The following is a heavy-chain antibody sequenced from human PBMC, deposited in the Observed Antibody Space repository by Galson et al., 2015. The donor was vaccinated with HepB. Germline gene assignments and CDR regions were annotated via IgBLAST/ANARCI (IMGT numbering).Heavy chain of an antibody. CDR3: PKEKEVRGTNDY. V-gene: IGHV3-23*01. J-gene: IGHJ4*02. Sequence: SLRLSCAASGFTFTSYALSWVRQAPGKGLEWVSTISSGGSTTYYADSVKGRFTISKDKSTNTLYLQMNSLRAEDTALYYCPKEKEVRGTNDYWGQGTLVTVSS. CDR2: ISSGGSTT. D-gene: IGHD1-14*01. CDR1: GFTFTSYA.